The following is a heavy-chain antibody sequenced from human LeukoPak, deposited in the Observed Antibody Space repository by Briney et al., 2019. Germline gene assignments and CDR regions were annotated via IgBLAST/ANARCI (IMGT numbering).Heavy chain of an antibody. V-gene: IGHV3-15*01. CDR3: TTGPEPAAMVFDL. J-gene: IGHJ5*02. CDR1: GFTFTNTW. Sequence: PGGSLRLSCVASGFTFTNTWMSWVRQAPGKGLEWVGRLKSNRDGGTTDYAAPVEGRFSISRDDSRNTLFLQMDSLKTDDTAVYFCTTGPEPAAMVFDLWGQGTLVTVSS. CDR2: LKSNRDGGTT. D-gene: IGHD2-2*01.